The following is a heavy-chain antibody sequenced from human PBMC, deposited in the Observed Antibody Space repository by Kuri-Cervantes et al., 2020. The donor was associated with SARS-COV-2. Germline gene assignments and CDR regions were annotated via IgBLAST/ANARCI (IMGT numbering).Heavy chain of an antibody. Sequence: ASVKVSCKASGYTFTGYYMHWVRQAPGQGLEWMGWINPNSGGTNYAQKFQGRVTMTRDTSISTAYMELSRLRSDDTAVYYCASSPESGPYYYYGMDVWGQGTTVTVSS. CDR1: GYTFTGYY. J-gene: IGHJ6*02. D-gene: IGHD6-25*01. CDR3: ASSPESGPYYYYGMDV. CDR2: INPNSGGT. V-gene: IGHV1-2*02.